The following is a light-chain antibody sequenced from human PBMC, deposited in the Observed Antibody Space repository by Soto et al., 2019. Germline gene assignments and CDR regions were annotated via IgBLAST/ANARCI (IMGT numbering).Light chain of an antibody. J-gene: IGKJ1*01. V-gene: IGKV1-39*01. CDR1: QDIGKY. CDR2: AAT. Sequence: DIQMNKSPSSLSASVGDRVTITCRASQDIGKYLSWYQQKAGKAPKFLIYAATSLQSGVPSRFRGSGSGTEFTLTISSLQPEDFATYYCQQSYNYPRTFGQGTKVEIK. CDR3: QQSYNYPRT.